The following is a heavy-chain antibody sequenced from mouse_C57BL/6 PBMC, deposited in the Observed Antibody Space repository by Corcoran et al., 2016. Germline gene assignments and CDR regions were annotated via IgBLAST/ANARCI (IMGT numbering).Heavy chain of an antibody. D-gene: IGHD2-4*01. Sequence: QIQLVQSGPELKKPGETVKISCKASGYTFTTYGMSWVKQAPGKGLKWMGWINTYSGVPTYADDFKGRFAFSLETSASTAYLQINNLKNEDTATYFCAIYYDYDGSMDYWGRGTSVTVSS. CDR3: AIYYDYDGSMDY. J-gene: IGHJ4*01. CDR1: GYTFTTYG. V-gene: IGHV9-3*01. CDR2: INTYSGVP.